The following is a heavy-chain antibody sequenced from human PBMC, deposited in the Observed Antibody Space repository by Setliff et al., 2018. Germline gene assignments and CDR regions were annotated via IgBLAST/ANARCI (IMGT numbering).Heavy chain of an antibody. Sequence: ASVKVSCKASGYTFTSYGISWVRQAPGQGLEWMGWISAYNGNTNYAQKLQGRLTITKDTSKNQVVLMMTDMDPVDTATYYCGHSSTLRWWLFDSWGQGTLVTVSS. CDR3: GHSSTLRWWLFDS. J-gene: IGHJ4*02. CDR2: ISAYNGNT. V-gene: IGHV1-18*01. D-gene: IGHD6-19*01. CDR1: GYTFTSYG.